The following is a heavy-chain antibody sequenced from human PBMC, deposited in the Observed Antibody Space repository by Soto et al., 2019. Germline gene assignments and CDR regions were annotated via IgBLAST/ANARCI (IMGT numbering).Heavy chain of an antibody. D-gene: IGHD3-10*01. CDR1: GGSFSGYY. CDR3: ARGFVVRGVIFDY. CDR2: INHSGTT. Sequence: QVQLQQWGAGLLKPSETLSLTCAVYGGSFSGYYWSWIRQPPGKGLEWIGEINHSGTTNYNPSLTMRFXXSXEXXKTQFSLKLSSVTAADTAVYYCARGFVVRGVIFDYWGQGTLVTVSS. V-gene: IGHV4-34*01. J-gene: IGHJ4*02.